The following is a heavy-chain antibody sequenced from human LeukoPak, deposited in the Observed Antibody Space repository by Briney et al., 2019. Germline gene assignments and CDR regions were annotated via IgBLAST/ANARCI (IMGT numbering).Heavy chain of an antibody. CDR3: AKDWASGNYFDY. D-gene: IGHD1-14*01. J-gene: IGHJ4*02. CDR2: LSSGGTT. V-gene: IGHV3-23*01. CDR1: GFIISSYA. Sequence: GGSLRLSCEASGFIISSYAMSWVRQAPGKGLEWVSALSSGGTTYYADSVKGRFTISRDNSKNTLYLQMNSLRAEDTAVYYCAKDWASGNYFDYWGQGTLVTVSS.